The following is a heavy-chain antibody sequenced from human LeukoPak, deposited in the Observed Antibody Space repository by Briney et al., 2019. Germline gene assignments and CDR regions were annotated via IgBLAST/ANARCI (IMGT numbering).Heavy chain of an antibody. CDR1: GFTFSGHR. D-gene: IGHD1-14*01. CDR2: INQGGSDK. J-gene: IGHJ4*02. CDR3: TRDRSRAEDD. Sequence: PGGSLRLSCAASGFTFSGHRMGWVRQAPGKGLEWVANINQGGSDKYYVDSVKGRFTISRDNANNLLYLQMNSLRGEDTAVYYCTRDRSRAEDDWGQGTLVTVSS. V-gene: IGHV3-7*01.